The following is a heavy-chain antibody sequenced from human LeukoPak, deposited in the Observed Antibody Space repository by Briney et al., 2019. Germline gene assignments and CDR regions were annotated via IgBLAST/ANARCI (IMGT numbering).Heavy chain of an antibody. J-gene: IGHJ4*02. CDR1: GFTFSSYA. D-gene: IGHD3-3*01. CDR2: ISGGAAST. Sequence: PGRSLRLSCAASGFTFSSYAMSWVRRAPGKGLEWVSAISGGAASTYYADSVKGRFTISRDNSKNTLYLQMNSLRAEDTAVYYCVKDAYYDFWLGDYWGQGTLVTVSS. V-gene: IGHV3-23*01. CDR3: VKDAYYDFWLGDY.